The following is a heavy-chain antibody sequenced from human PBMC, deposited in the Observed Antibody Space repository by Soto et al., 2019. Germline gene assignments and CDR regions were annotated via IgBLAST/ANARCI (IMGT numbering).Heavy chain of an antibody. V-gene: IGHV3-30*18. CDR3: AKRPITPIVP. J-gene: IGHJ5*02. D-gene: IGHD1-20*01. CDR2: ISYDGSNK. Sequence: GGSLRLSCAASGFTFSSYGMHWVRQAPGKGLEWVAVISYDGSNKYYADSVKGRFTISRDNSKNTLYLQMNSLRAEDTAVYYCAKRPITPIVPWGQGTLVTVSS. CDR1: GFTFSSYG.